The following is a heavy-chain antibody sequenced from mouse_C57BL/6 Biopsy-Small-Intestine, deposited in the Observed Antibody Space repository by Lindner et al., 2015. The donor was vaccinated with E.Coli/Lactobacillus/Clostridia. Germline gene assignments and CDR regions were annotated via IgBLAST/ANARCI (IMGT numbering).Heavy chain of an antibody. CDR2: IDPENGDT. CDR3: TTDGYRYAMDY. J-gene: IGHJ4*01. Sequence: VQLQESGAELVRPGASVKLSCTASGFNIKDDYMHWVKQRPEQGLEWIGWIDPENGDTEYASKFQGKATITADTSSNTAYLQLSSLTSGDTAVYYCTTDGYRYAMDYWGQGTSVTVSS. D-gene: IGHD2-3*01. V-gene: IGHV14-4*01. CDR1: GFNIKDDY.